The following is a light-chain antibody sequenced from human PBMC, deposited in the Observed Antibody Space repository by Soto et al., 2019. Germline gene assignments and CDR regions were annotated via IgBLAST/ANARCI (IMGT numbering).Light chain of an antibody. V-gene: IGLV2-23*01. J-gene: IGLJ3*02. Sequence: QSALTQPASVSGSPGQSITISCTGSSSDVGPYDLVSWYQHHPGAAPKLMIYEATRRPSGISNRFSGSKSGNTASLTISGLKAEDEADYYCCSFAGSNSWVFGGGTKLTVL. CDR3: CSFAGSNSWV. CDR2: EAT. CDR1: SSDVGPYDL.